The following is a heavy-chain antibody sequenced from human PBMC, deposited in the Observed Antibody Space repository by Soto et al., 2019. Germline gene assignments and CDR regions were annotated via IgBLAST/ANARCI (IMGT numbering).Heavy chain of an antibody. CDR3: ARRSQYSGYDDDAFDI. CDR2: IIPILGIA. J-gene: IGHJ3*02. CDR1: GGTFSSYT. D-gene: IGHD5-12*01. Sequence: EASVKVSCKASGGTFSSYTISWVRQAPGQGLEWMGRIIPILGIANYAQKFQGRVTITADKSTSTAYMELSSLRSEDTAVYYCARRSQYSGYDDDAFDIWGQGTMVTVSS. V-gene: IGHV1-69*02.